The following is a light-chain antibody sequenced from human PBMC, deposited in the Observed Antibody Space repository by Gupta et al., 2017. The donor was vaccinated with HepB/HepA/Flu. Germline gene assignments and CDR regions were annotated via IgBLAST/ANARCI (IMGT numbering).Light chain of an antibody. V-gene: IGKV1-39*01. CDR2: DAS. CDR3: QQDYNPPGIT. Sequence: DIQMTQSPSSLSASVGDRVTITCRASQGVDTYLSWYQQKPGKAPNLLIYDASTLQSGVPSRFSGSGSGTHFTLTINTLQPEDFATYFCQQDYNPPGITFGGGTKVEIK. J-gene: IGKJ4*01. CDR1: QGVDTY.